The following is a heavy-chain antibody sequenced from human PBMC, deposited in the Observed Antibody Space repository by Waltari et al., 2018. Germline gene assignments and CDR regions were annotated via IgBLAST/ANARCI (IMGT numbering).Heavy chain of an antibody. CDR2: ISSGSTTI. V-gene: IGHV3-21*01. CDR1: GFTFSSYS. Sequence: EVQLVESGEDLVKPGGSLRLSCAASGFTFSSYSMNWVRQAPGKGLEWVSSISSGSTTIHYADSVKGRFTISRDNAKKSRYLQMNSLRAEDMAVYYCARGTMGTYDYWGQGTLVTVSS. CDR3: ARGTMGTYDY. D-gene: IGHD3-10*01. J-gene: IGHJ4*02.